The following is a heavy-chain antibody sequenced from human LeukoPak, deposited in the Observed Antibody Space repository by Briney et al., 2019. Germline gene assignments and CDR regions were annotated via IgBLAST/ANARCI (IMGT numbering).Heavy chain of an antibody. Sequence: PSETLSLTCAVYGGSFSGYYWSWIRQPPGKGLEWIGEINHSGSTNYNPSLKSRVTISVDTSKNQFSLKLSSVTAADTAVYYCASSIAAAGDFDYWGQGTLVTVSS. D-gene: IGHD6-13*01. V-gene: IGHV4-34*01. CDR2: INHSGST. J-gene: IGHJ4*02. CDR3: ASSIAAAGDFDY. CDR1: GGSFSGYY.